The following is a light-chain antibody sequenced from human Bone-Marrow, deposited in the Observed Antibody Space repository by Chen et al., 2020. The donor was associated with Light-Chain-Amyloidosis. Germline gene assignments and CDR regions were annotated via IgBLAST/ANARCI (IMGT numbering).Light chain of an antibody. Sequence: SYELTQPPSVSVSPGQTARITCSGDDLPTKYAYWYQQKPGQAPGLVIHRDTERPSGIAERFSGCSSGTTSTLTISGVQADDEADYHCQSADSIGTYEVIFGGGTKLTVL. V-gene: IGLV3-25*03. CDR3: QSADSIGTYEVI. J-gene: IGLJ2*01. CDR1: DLPTKY. CDR2: RDT.